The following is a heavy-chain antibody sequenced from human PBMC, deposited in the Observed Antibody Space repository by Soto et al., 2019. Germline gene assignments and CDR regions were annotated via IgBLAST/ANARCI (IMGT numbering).Heavy chain of an antibody. CDR1: VCAFSSYA. CDR2: IIPIFGTA. CDR3: ARDRVTTSSGGYNWFDS. D-gene: IGHD4-17*01. V-gene: IGHV1-69*13. Sequence: VKVSYKASVCAFSSYAIRLVRQAPGQGLEWMGGIIPIFGTANYAQKFQGRVTITADESTSTAYMELSSLRSEDTAVYYCARDRVTTSSGGYNWFDSWGQGTLVTVSS. J-gene: IGHJ5*01.